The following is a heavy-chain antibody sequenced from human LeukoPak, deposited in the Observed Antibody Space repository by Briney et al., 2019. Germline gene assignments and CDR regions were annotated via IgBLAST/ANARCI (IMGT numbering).Heavy chain of an antibody. J-gene: IGHJ4*02. Sequence: PGGSLRLSCAASGFAFSTYWIHWVRQAPGKGLVWVSSINRDGSRTYYADSVKGRFTISRDNAKNTLYLQMNSLRAEDTAMFYCARDEGSEVPTIRGFDFWGQGTLVTVSS. V-gene: IGHV3-74*01. D-gene: IGHD2-2*01. CDR1: GFAFSTYW. CDR3: ARDEGSEVPTIRGFDF. CDR2: INRDGSRT.